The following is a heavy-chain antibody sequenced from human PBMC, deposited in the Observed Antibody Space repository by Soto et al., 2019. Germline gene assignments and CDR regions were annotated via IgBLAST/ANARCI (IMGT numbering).Heavy chain of an antibody. D-gene: IGHD3-10*02. V-gene: IGHV4-4*02. Sequence: PSETLSLTCAVSSGSISSSNWWSWVRQPPGKGLEWIGEIYHSGSTNYNPSLKSRVTISVDKPKNQFSLKLSSVTAADTAVYYCATMFQGSATSKKYFQHWGQGTLVTVSS. CDR3: ATMFQGSATSKKYFQH. J-gene: IGHJ1*01. CDR1: SGSISSSNW. CDR2: IYHSGST.